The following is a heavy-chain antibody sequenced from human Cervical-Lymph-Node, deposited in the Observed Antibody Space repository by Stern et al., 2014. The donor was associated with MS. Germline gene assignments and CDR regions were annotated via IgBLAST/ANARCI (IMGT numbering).Heavy chain of an antibody. V-gene: IGHV4-59*01. CDR3: ARGRVAVSGILFGLSAFDI. CDR1: GGSISSYY. CDR2: SYYSGIT. D-gene: IGHD6-19*01. J-gene: IGHJ3*02. Sequence: QVQLVQSGPGLVKPSETLSLTCTVSGGSISSYYWNWIRQPPGKGLEYIGYSYYSGITDYNPSLKSRVTISVDSSKNQVSLNLRSVSAADTALYYCARGRVAVSGILFGLSAFDIWGQGTLVTVSS.